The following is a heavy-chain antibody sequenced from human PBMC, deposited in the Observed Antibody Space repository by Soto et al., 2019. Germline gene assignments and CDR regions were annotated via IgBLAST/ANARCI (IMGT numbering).Heavy chain of an antibody. CDR1: GFRFEDYA. CDR2: IGWNSGTI. Sequence: EVQLVESGGGLVQPGRSLRLSCAASGFRFEDYAMNWVRQPPGKGLEWVSGIGWNSGTIGYAGSVKGRFTISRDNANNALFLQMNSLRDDDTATYYCARLPKGSLVTAWGQGARVTVSS. D-gene: IGHD2-21*02. CDR3: ARLPKGSLVTA. V-gene: IGHV3-9*01. J-gene: IGHJ4*02.